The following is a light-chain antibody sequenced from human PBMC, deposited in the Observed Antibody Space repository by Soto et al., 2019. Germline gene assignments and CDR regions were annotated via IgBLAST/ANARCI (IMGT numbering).Light chain of an antibody. CDR3: QRYNNWPLT. CDR1: QGIGVT. CDR2: DTS. J-gene: IGKJ4*01. V-gene: IGKV3-15*01. Sequence: EVVMRQSPATLSVSPGEGATLSCRASQGIGVTLAWYQHKPGQPPRLLIYDTSTRATGVPARFSGSRSGTEFTLPINSLQSEDFAVYYCQRYNNWPLTFGGGTKVDIK.